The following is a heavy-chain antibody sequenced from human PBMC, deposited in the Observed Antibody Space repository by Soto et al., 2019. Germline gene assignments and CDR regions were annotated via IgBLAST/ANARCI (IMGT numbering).Heavy chain of an antibody. CDR3: AIRGNTAMENYYYYYYMDV. CDR1: GGSISSSTYY. D-gene: IGHD5-18*01. J-gene: IGHJ6*03. Sequence: SETLSLTCTVSGGSISSSTYYWGWIRQPPGKGLEWIGSIYYSGRTYYNPSLKRRVARAADRSKNRFSRKLSSVTAADTAVYYCAIRGNTAMENYYYYYYMDVWGKGTPVTVSS. CDR2: IYYSGRT. V-gene: IGHV4-39*01.